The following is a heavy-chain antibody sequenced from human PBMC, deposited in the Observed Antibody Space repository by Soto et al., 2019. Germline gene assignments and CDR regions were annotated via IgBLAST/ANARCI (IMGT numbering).Heavy chain of an antibody. CDR1: GLILRNYW. V-gene: IGHV3-7*03. J-gene: IGHJ5*02. Sequence: SLRLSCADSGLILRNYWMSWVRQAPGMGLQWVASIKEDGSEKYYVDPVKGRFTISRENAKNSLYLQMNSLRAEDTAVYYCARYRSLDPWGQGILVTVSS. CDR2: IKEDGSEK. CDR3: ARYRSLDP. D-gene: IGHD3-16*02.